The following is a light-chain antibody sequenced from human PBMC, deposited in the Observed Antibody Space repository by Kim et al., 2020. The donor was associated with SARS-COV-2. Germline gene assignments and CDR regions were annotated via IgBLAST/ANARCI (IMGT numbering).Light chain of an antibody. CDR3: QSYDSSLRGVV. Sequence: QRVVISCTGSSSNIGTGYGVHWYQQFPGTAPKLVIFDNTNRPSGVPDRISGSKSGTSASLAITGLQTEDEADYYCQSYDSSLRGVVFGGGTQLTVL. V-gene: IGLV1-40*01. J-gene: IGLJ3*02. CDR1: SSNIGTGYG. CDR2: DNT.